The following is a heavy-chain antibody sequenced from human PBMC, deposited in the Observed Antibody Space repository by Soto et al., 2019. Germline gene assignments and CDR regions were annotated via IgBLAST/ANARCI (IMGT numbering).Heavy chain of an antibody. CDR3: ASFSIAAADPYGMDV. D-gene: IGHD6-13*01. CDR1: GYTFTSYG. CDR2: ISAYNGNT. J-gene: IGHJ6*02. V-gene: IGHV1-18*01. Sequence: QFQLVQSGAEVKKPGASVKVSCKASGYTFTSYGISWVRQAPGQGIEWMGWISAYNGNTNYAQKLQGRVTMTTDTSTSTAYMELRSLRSDDTAVYYCASFSIAAADPYGMDVWGQGTTVTVSS.